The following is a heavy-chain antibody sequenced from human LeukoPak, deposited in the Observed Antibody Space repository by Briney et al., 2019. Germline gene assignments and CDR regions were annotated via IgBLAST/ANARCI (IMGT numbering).Heavy chain of an antibody. J-gene: IGHJ6*03. D-gene: IGHD6-13*01. CDR2: IYPGDSDT. CDR1: GYSFTSYW. V-gene: IGHV5-51*01. Sequence: GESLKISFKGSGYSFTSYWIGWVRPMPGKGLEWMGIIYPGDSDTRYSPSFQGQVTISADKSISTAYLQWSSLKASDTAMYYCARRGIAAAGTFYYYYMDVWGKGTTVTVSS. CDR3: ARRGIAAAGTFYYYYMDV.